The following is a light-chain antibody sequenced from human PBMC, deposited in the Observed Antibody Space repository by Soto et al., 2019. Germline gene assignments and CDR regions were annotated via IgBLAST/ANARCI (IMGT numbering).Light chain of an antibody. J-gene: IGKJ1*01. CDR3: QQYYDWPWT. CDR2: GAS. V-gene: IGKV3-15*01. CDR1: QSVGSN. Sequence: EKGMTQSPGSLSVSPGERAALSCRASQSVGSNLAWYQRKPGQAPRLLIYGASTRATGTPSRFSGSGSGTEFTLTISSLQSEDFAVYYCQQYYDWPWTFGQGTTVEIK.